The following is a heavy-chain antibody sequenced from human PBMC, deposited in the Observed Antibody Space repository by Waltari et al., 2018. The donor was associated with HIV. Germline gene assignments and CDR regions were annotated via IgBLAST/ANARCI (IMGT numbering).Heavy chain of an antibody. CDR3: ARGLTQQQPPFFDY. CDR2: ISYDGSNQ. Sequence: QVQLVESGGGVVKPGRSLRLSCAACGFTFSGYALHWVRQTPGKGLEWVAVISYDGSNQYYGDSVKGRFTISRDNSKNTLYLQMNSLRAEDTAVYYCARGLTQQQPPFFDYWGQGTLVTVSS. CDR1: GFTFSGYA. J-gene: IGHJ4*02. D-gene: IGHD6-13*01. V-gene: IGHV3-30-3*01.